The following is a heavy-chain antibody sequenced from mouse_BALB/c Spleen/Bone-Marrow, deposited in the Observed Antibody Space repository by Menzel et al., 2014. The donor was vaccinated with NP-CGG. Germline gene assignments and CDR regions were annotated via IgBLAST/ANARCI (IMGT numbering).Heavy chain of an antibody. Sequence: QVQLQQSEPELVKPGASVRISCKASGYTFTSYYIHWVKQRPGQGLEWIGWIYPGNVNTKYNEKFKGKATLTADKSSSTAYMQLSSLTSEDSAVYFCARDYDYDAWFAYWGQGTLVTVSA. V-gene: IGHV1S56*01. CDR2: IYPGNVNT. CDR3: ARDYDYDAWFAY. CDR1: GYTFTSYY. D-gene: IGHD2-4*01. J-gene: IGHJ3*01.